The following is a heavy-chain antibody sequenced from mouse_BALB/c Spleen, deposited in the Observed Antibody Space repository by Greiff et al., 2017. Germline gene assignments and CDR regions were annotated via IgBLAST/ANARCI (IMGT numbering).Heavy chain of an antibody. CDR2: ISSGGGST. Sequence: EVQVVESGGGLVKPGGSLKLSCAAPGFAFSSYDMSWVRQTPEKRLEWVAYISSGGGSTYYPDTVKGRFTISRDNAKNTLYLQMSRLKSEDAAMYYCARTGVWGAMDYWGQGTSVTVSS. D-gene: IGHD2-10*02. J-gene: IGHJ4*01. CDR1: GFAFSSYD. V-gene: IGHV5-12-1*01. CDR3: ARTGVWGAMDY.